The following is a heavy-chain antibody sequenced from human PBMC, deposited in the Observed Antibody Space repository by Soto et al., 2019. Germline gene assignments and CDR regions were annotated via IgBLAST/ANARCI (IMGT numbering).Heavy chain of an antibody. J-gene: IGHJ4*02. CDR1: GGTFSXXX. CDR3: XXXXXXXXDX. V-gene: IGHV1-69*01. Sequence: QVQLVQSGAEVKKPGSSVKVSCKASGGTFSXXXXXXXXXXXXQGLEWMGGIIPIFGTANYAQKFQGRVTITADXSXSTAXXXXXXXXXXXXXXXXXXXXXXXXXDXXXQGTLVTVSS. CDR2: IIPIFGTA.